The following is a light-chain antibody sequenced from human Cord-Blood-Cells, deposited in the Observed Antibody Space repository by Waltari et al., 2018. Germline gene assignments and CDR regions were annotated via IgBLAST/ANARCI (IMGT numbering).Light chain of an antibody. V-gene: IGLV2-8*01. CDR3: SSYAGSNYV. J-gene: IGLJ1*01. CDR1: SSDVGGYHY. Sequence: QSALTQPPSASGSPGQSVTISCTGTSSDVGGYHYVSWYQQHPGKAPKLMIYEVSKRPSGVPDRFSGSKSGNTASLTVSGLQAEDEADYYCSSYAGSNYVFGTGTKVTVL. CDR2: EVS.